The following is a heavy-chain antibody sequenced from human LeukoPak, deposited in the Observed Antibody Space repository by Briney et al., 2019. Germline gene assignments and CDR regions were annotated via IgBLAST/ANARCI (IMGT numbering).Heavy chain of an antibody. CDR3: AKAGDTYYDFWSGYYSGCFDY. Sequence: GGSLRLSCAASGFTFSSYAMHWVRQAPGKGLEWVAVISYDGSNKYYADSVKGRFTISRDNSKNTLYLQMNSLRAEDTAVYYCAKAGDTYYDFWSGYYSGCFDYWGQGTLVTVSS. J-gene: IGHJ4*02. D-gene: IGHD3-3*01. CDR2: ISYDGSNK. V-gene: IGHV3-30-3*01. CDR1: GFTFSSYA.